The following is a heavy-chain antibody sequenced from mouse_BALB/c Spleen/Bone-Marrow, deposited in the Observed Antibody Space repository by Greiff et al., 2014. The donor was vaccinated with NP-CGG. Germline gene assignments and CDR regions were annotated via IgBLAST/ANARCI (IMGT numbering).Heavy chain of an antibody. Sequence: EVQLQQSGVEFVKPGASVKLSCTASGFNIKDTYMHWVKQRPEQGLEWIGRIDPANGNTKYDPKFQGKATITADTSSNTAYLQLSSLTSEDTAVYYCARWEYYAKDYWGQGTSVTVSA. J-gene: IGHJ4*01. V-gene: IGHV14-3*02. CDR3: ARWEYYAKDY. CDR2: IDPANGNT. D-gene: IGHD4-1*01. CDR1: GFNIKDTY.